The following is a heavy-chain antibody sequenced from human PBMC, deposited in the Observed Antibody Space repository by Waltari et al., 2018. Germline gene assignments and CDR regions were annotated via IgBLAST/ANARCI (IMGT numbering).Heavy chain of an antibody. D-gene: IGHD6-6*01. CDR1: GFTFRSYS. J-gene: IGHJ4*02. Sequence: EVQLLESGGGLVQPGGSLRLSCAASGFTFRSYSMSWVRQAPGKGLEWVSAISGSGGSTYYADSVKGRFTISRDNYKNTLYLQMNSLRAEDTAVYYCAKAVYPLKQLVVYFDYWGQGTLVTVSS. CDR3: AKAVYPLKQLVVYFDY. CDR2: ISGSGGST. V-gene: IGHV3-23*01.